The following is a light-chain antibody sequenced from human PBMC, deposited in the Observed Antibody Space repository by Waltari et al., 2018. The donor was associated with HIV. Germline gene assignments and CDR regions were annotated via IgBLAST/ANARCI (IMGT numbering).Light chain of an antibody. J-gene: IGKJ1*01. CDR1: HSVLHHSNNRNY. CDR2: WAS. V-gene: IGKV4-1*01. Sequence: IVMTQSPDSLAVSLGERASVTCHSSHSVLHHSNNRNYLAWYQQRPGQAPRLLIYWASTRNSGVPDRFSGSGSGTSFTLTIDGLQTEDVATYYCQQYYSSPPGTFGQGTKIEIK. CDR3: QQYYSSPPGT.